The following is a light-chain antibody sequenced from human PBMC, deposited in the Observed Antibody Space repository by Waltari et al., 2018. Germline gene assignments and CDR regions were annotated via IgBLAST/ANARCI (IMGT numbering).Light chain of an antibody. CDR1: SLRIYY. Sequence: SSELTQDPAVSVALGQTVRLTCQGDSLRIYYGSWSRQKPGQAPELVNYGKNNRPSGIPDLFSASSTGNTASLTSTGAQAEDEAEYYCTSRDISGDVVFGGGTKLTVL. J-gene: IGLJ3*02. CDR3: TSRDISGDVV. V-gene: IGLV3-19*01. CDR2: GKN.